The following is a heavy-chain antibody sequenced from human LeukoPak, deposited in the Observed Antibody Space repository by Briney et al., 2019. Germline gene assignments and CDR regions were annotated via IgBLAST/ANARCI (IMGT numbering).Heavy chain of an antibody. CDR1: GFIFSSYG. CDR3: AKEMRLWVTSAAFEI. D-gene: IGHD2-21*02. Sequence: PGGSLRLSCAASGFIFSSYGMHWVRQAPGKGLERVALIRYDGSNKYYADSVKGRFTVSRDNSKNTLYLQMNSLRAEDTAVYYCAKEMRLWVTSAAFEIWGQGTMVTVSS. V-gene: IGHV3-30*02. J-gene: IGHJ3*02. CDR2: IRYDGSNK.